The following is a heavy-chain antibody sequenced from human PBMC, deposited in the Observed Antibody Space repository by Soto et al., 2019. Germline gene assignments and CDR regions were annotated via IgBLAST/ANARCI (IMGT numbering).Heavy chain of an antibody. D-gene: IGHD2-15*01. CDR2: INPYNGKT. CDR3: ARVQIVVVVGGTPADY. J-gene: IGHJ4*02. V-gene: IGHV1-18*01. Sequence: QVPLEQSGAEVKKSGASVKVSCKASGYIFSTHGINWVRQAPGQGLERMGWINPYNGKTNYAQKFQGRVTMTTETSRKTAYMELRSLRSDDTAVYYCARVQIVVVVGGTPADYWGQGTLVTVSS. CDR1: GYIFSTHG.